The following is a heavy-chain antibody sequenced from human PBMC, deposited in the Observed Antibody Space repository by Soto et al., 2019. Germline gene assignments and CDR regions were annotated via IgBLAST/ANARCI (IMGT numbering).Heavy chain of an antibody. CDR3: AKDLRTTISDYGMDV. CDR1: GFTFGSHG. D-gene: IGHD2-21*01. V-gene: IGHV3-30*18. Sequence: QVQLVESGGGLVQPGGSPRLTCVASGFTFGSHGMHWVRQAPGKGLEWVAVISYDETNEYYVDSVKGRFTLSRDNSKSTLYLQMNRLRPEDTAVYKCAKDLRTTISDYGMDVWGQGTTVTVSS. J-gene: IGHJ6*02. CDR2: ISYDETNE.